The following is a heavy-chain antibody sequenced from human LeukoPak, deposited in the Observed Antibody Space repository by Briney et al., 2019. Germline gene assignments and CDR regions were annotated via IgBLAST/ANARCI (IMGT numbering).Heavy chain of an antibody. CDR2: LRAGGDDT. D-gene: IGHD3-22*01. CDR1: GFIFNNYA. V-gene: IGHV3-23*01. Sequence: GGSLRLSCVASGFIFNNYAMNWVRQAPGKGLEWVSILRAGGDDTYYADSVKGRFTISRDSFKNTLYLQMNSLRAEDTAIYYCAKDGVSSGYHLDYWGQGTLVTVSS. CDR3: AKDGVSSGYHLDY. J-gene: IGHJ4*02.